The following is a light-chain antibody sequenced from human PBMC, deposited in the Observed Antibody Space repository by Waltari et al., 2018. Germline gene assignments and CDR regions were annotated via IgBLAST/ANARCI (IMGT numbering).Light chain of an antibody. CDR2: TDT. J-gene: IGLJ1*01. Sequence: SYELTQPPSVSVSPGQTATITCSGDALPKQYAYWYQQKPGQAPVVLIYTDTERPSGIPERFSGSTAGTTVTLTISGVQAEDEADYYCQSTDSTTTYRVFGSGTKVTVL. CDR1: ALPKQY. V-gene: IGLV3-25*03. CDR3: QSTDSTTTYRV.